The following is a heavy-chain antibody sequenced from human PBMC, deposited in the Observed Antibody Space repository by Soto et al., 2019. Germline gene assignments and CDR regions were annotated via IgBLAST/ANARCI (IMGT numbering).Heavy chain of an antibody. V-gene: IGHV3-30*18. Sequence: VGSLRLSCAASGFTFSDFGMHWVRQAPGKGLEWVAIISYDGILKYYADSVKGRFTISRDTSKGAVYLQMNSLTPEDTAIYYCAKDFKVSGGHYGSLNYYYGMDVWGQGTTVTVSS. CDR1: GFTFSDFG. CDR3: AKDFKVSGGHYGSLNYYYGMDV. J-gene: IGHJ6*02. D-gene: IGHD3-10*01. CDR2: ISYDGILK.